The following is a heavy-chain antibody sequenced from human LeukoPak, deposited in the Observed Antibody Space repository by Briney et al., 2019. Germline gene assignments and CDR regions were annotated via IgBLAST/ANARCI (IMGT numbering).Heavy chain of an antibody. J-gene: IGHJ4*01. Sequence: GGSLRLSCAVSGFSFSSYAMSWVRQAPGKGLEWVSAISGSGGNTYYADSVKGRFTISRDNAKNSLYLQMNSLGAEDTAMYYCARPPLGAAQLLFWGQGTMVTVSS. CDR1: GFSFSSYA. D-gene: IGHD2-2*01. V-gene: IGHV3-23*01. CDR3: ARPPLGAAQLLF. CDR2: ISGSGGNT.